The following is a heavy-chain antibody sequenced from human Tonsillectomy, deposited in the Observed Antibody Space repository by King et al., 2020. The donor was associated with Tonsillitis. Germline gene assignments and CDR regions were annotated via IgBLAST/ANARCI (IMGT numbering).Heavy chain of an antibody. D-gene: IGHD5-18*01. Sequence: VQLVESGAEVKKPGSSVKVSCKAAGGTFSSFAITWVRQAPGQGLEWMGGIIPIFGTANSAQTFQGRVTITADVSTSTADMELSSLSSEDTAVYFCARESVDTLMGNFYYYGLDVWGQGTTVTVSS. J-gene: IGHJ6*02. CDR3: ARESVDTLMGNFYYYGLDV. CDR1: GGTFSSFA. V-gene: IGHV1-69*01. CDR2: IIPIFGTA.